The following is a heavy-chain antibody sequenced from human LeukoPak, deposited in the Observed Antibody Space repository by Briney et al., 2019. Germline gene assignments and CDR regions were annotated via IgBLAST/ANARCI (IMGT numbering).Heavy chain of an antibody. CDR1: GGSISSSSYY. CDR2: IYYSGST. D-gene: IGHD5-24*01. CDR3: ARGSDERWLQLGDQRYYYYMDV. Sequence: SETLSLTCTVSGGSISSSSYYWGWIRQPPGKGLEWIGSIYYSGSTYYNPSLKSRVTISVDTSKNQFSLKLSSVTAADTAVYYCARGSDERWLQLGDQRYYYYMDVWGKGTTVTISS. V-gene: IGHV4-39*07. J-gene: IGHJ6*03.